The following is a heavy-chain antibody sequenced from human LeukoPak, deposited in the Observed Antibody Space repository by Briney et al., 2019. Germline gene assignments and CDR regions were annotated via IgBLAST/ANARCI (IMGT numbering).Heavy chain of an antibody. D-gene: IGHD6-19*01. CDR2: ISDDGSNK. J-gene: IGHJ4*02. V-gene: IGHV3-30*18. CDR3: AQDWKRIAVAGRGLYFDY. CDR1: GFIFSSYG. Sequence: PGGSLRLSCAASGFIFSSYGMHWVRQAPGKGLEWVAVISDDGSNKYYADSVKGRFTISRDNSKNTLYLQMNSLRAEDTAVYYCAQDWKRIAVAGRGLYFDYWGQGTLVTVSS.